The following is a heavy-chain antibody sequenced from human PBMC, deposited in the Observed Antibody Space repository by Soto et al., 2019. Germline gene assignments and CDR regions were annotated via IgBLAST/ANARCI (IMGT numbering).Heavy chain of an antibody. CDR2: INHSGST. Sequence: PSETLSLTCPVYGWSFRGYYWSWIRQPPGKGLEWIGEINHSGSTNYNPSLKSRVTISVDTSKNQFSLKLSSVTAADTAVYYCARHRRITIIPWFDPWGQGTLVTVSS. CDR3: ARHRRITIIPWFDP. V-gene: IGHV4-34*01. J-gene: IGHJ5*02. D-gene: IGHD3-3*01. CDR1: GWSFRGYY.